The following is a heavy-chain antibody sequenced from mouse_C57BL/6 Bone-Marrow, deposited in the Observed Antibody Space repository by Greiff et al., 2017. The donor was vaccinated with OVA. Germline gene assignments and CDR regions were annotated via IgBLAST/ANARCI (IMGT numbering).Heavy chain of an antibody. Sequence: QVQLQQPGAELVKPGASVKLSCKASGYTFTSYWMQWVKQRPGQGLEWIGEIDPSDNYTNYNQKFKGKATLTVDTSSSTAYMQLSSLTSEDSAVYYCARESVYDGYPYYFDYWGQGTTLTVSS. J-gene: IGHJ2*01. D-gene: IGHD2-3*01. CDR2: IDPSDNYT. CDR1: GYTFTSYW. CDR3: ARESVYDGYPYYFDY. V-gene: IGHV1-50*01.